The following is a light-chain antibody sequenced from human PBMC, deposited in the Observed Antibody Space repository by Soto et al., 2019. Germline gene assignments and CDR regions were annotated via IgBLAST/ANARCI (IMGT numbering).Light chain of an antibody. CDR3: SSYAGSTNFYV. J-gene: IGLJ1*01. CDR1: SSDVGSYNL. CDR2: EGS. Sequence: QSVLTQPASVSGSPGQSITISCTGTSSDVGSYNLVSWYQQHPGKAPKLMIYEGSKRPSGVSNRFSGSKSGNTASLTVSALQAEDEAAYYCSSYAGSTNFYVFGTGTKVTVL. V-gene: IGLV2-14*02.